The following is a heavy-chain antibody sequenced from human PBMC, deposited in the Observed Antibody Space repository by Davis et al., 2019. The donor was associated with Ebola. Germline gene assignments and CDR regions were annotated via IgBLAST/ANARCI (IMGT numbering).Heavy chain of an antibody. CDR2: ISSSSSYT. CDR3: GGGVRYNWNDPNIDY. Sequence: GESLKISCAASGFTFSDYYMSWIRQAPGKGLEWVSYISSSSSYTNYADSVKGRFTISRDNAKNSLYLQMNSLRAEDTAVYYCGGGVRYNWNDPNIDYWGQGTLVTVSS. V-gene: IGHV3-11*06. D-gene: IGHD1-1*01. CDR1: GFTFSDYY. J-gene: IGHJ4*02.